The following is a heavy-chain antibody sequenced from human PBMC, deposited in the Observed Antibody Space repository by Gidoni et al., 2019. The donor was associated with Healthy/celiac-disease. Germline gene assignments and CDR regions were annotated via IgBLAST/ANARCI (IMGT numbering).Heavy chain of an antibody. J-gene: IGHJ3*02. CDR3: ARDASMVGAFDI. CDR2: ISYDGSNK. V-gene: IGHV3-30*01. Sequence: QVQLVESGGGVVQPGRSLRLSCAASGFTFSSYAMHWVRQAPGKGLEWVAVISYDGSNKYYADSVKGRFTISRDNSKNTLYLQMNSLRAEDTAVYYCARDASMVGAFDIWGQGTMVTVSS. D-gene: IGHD3-10*01. CDR1: GFTFSSYA.